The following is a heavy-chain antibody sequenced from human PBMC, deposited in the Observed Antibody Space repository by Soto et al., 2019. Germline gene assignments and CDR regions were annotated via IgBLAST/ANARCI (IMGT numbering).Heavy chain of an antibody. D-gene: IGHD3-22*01. CDR1: GGSISPGDYY. V-gene: IGHV4-30-4*01. J-gene: IGHJ4*02. CDR3: ARGSYYYDSSGYYHY. Sequence: PSETLSLTCTVSGGSISPGDYYWSFIRQPPGKGLEWIGYIYYSGRTYYTQSLKIGVTIPADTSKNQFSLKLSSVTAADTAVYYCARGSYYYDSSGYYHYGGKGTLVSVCS. CDR2: IYYSGRT.